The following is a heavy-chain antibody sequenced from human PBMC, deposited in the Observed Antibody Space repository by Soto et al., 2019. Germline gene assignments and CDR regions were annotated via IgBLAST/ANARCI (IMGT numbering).Heavy chain of an antibody. V-gene: IGHV6-1*01. J-gene: IGHJ6*04. CDR1: GDSVSSNSAA. D-gene: IGHD3-3*01. Sequence: PSQTLSLTCAIYGDSVSSNSAALNWIRQSPSRVLEWLGRTYYRSKWYNDYAVSVKSRITINPDTSNNQFSLQLTSVTPVETAVYYCAETFYDFWSGYFRAPRVYGIDVWGDGTTVTVSS. CDR3: AETFYDFWSGYFRAPRVYGIDV. CDR2: TYYRSKWYN.